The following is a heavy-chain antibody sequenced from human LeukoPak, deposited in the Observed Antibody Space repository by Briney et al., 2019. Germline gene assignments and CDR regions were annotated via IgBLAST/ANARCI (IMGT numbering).Heavy chain of an antibody. CDR2: IYYSGST. CDR3: ARPAHTYYYDSSGYYHGWFDP. CDR1: GGSISSSSYY. D-gene: IGHD3-22*01. J-gene: IGHJ5*02. Sequence: PSETLSLTCTVSGGSISSSSYYWGWLRQPPGKGLEWIGSIYYSGSTYYNPSLKSRVTISVDTSKNQFSLKLSSVTAADTAVYYCARPAHTYYYDSSGYYHGWFDPWGQGTLVTVSS. V-gene: IGHV4-39*01.